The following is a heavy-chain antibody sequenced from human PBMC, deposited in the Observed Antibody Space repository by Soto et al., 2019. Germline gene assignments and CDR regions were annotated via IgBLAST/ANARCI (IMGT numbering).Heavy chain of an antibody. V-gene: IGHV1-46*01. CDR3: AFGSSGFDY. CDR1: GYTFRNYY. J-gene: IGHJ4*02. CDR2: INPSGGAT. Sequence: QVQLVQSGAEVKKPGASVKVSCKASGYTFRNYYMHWVRQAPGQGLEWMGVINPSGGATRYTQKFLGRVTVTRDTSTSTVYMDLSSLRSDDTAVYYCAFGSSGFDYRGQGTLVTVSS. D-gene: IGHD3-22*01.